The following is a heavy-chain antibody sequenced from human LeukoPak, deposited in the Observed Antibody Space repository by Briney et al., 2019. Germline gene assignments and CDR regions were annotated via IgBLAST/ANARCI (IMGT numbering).Heavy chain of an antibody. Sequence: PSETLSLTCTVSGGSISSPTYYWGRMRQPPGKGLEWIGSIYYRGSTYYNPSLKSRITISVDTSKNQFSLRLSSVTAADTAVYYCARLWGDGYSLDYWGQGTLVTVSS. D-gene: IGHD5-24*01. CDR2: IYYRGST. CDR1: GGSISSPTYY. J-gene: IGHJ4*02. CDR3: ARLWGDGYSLDY. V-gene: IGHV4-39*01.